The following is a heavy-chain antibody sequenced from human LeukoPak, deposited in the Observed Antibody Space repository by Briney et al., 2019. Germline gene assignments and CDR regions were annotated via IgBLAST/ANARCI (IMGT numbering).Heavy chain of an antibody. J-gene: IGHJ4*02. CDR1: GFTFSSYA. CDR2: ISGSGGST. V-gene: IGHV3-23*01. D-gene: IGHD3-22*01. CDR3: ARDTKGGGTDYYDSSVNDY. Sequence: GGSLRLPCAASGFTFSSYAMSWVRQAPGKGLEWVSAISGSGGSTYYADSVKGRFTISRDNSKNTLYLQMNSLRAEDTAVYYCARDTKGGGTDYYDSSVNDYWGQGTLVTVSS.